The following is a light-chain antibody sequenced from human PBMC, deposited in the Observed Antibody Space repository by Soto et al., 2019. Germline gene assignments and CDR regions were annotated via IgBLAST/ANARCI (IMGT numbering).Light chain of an antibody. CDR2: SKD. Sequence: QSVLTQPPSASGTPGQRVTISCSGSSSNMGSNNVNWYQQLPGAAPKLLIYSKDQRPSGVPDRFSGSKSGTSASLAISGLQSEDEADYYCAVWDDSLNGVVFGGGTKLT. CDR1: SSNMGSNN. V-gene: IGLV1-44*01. J-gene: IGLJ2*01. CDR3: AVWDDSLNGVV.